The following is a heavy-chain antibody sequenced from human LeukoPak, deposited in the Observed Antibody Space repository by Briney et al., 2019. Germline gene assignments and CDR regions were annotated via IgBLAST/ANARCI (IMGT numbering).Heavy chain of an antibody. Sequence: ASVKVSCKVSGYTLTELSMHWVRQAPGKGLEWMGGFDPEDGETIYAQKFQGRVTMTEDTSTDTAYMELSSLRSEDTTVYYCATEVVVPAAPWYRWFDPWGQGTLVTVSS. CDR3: ATEVVVPAAPWYRWFDP. J-gene: IGHJ5*02. V-gene: IGHV1-24*01. CDR1: GYTLTELS. CDR2: FDPEDGET. D-gene: IGHD2-2*01.